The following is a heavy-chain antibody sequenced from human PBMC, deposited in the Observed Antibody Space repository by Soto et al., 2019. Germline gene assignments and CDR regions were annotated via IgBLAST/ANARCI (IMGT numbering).Heavy chain of an antibody. J-gene: IGHJ5*02. CDR1: GYTFTTYN. CDR3: TGGHNWSEP. V-gene: IGHV1-8*01. Sequence: QVQLVQSGAEVKKPGASVKVSCKASGYTFTTYNINWVRQATGQGLEWMGWTNPNSGHTGYAQKFQGRVTMTRDTSFTAANMDLSRLPADDGALSYCTGGHNWSEPWGHGTLVTVSS. CDR2: TNPNSGHT.